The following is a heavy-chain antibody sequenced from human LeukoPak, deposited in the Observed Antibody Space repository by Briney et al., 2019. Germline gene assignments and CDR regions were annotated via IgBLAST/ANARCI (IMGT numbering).Heavy chain of an antibody. CDR3: ARWPIFDY. J-gene: IGHJ4*02. V-gene: IGHV4-59*01. CDR1: GGSISRYY. Sequence: SETLSLTCTVSGGSISRYYWSWIRQPPGKGLEWIGYIYYSGSTNYNPSLKSRVTISVDTSKNQFSLKLSSVTAADTAVYYCARWPIFDYWGQGTLVTVSS. CDR2: IYYSGST.